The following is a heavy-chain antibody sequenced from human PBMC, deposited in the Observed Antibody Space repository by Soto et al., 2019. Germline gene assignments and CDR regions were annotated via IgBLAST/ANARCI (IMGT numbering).Heavy chain of an antibody. CDR3: SRGPRYNSGYLVE. CDR1: GYTFNIYG. D-gene: IGHD3-22*01. J-gene: IGHJ4*01. CDR2: VSAHNGDT. V-gene: IGHV1-18*01. Sequence: QVQLVQSGAEVKKPGASVKVSCKGSGYTFNIYGITWVRQAPGHGLEWMGWVSAHNGDTKYAQKFQGRVTMTTDTSATTAYIELRSLRSDDTAVYYCSRGPRYNSGYLVEWCHGTLVTVSS.